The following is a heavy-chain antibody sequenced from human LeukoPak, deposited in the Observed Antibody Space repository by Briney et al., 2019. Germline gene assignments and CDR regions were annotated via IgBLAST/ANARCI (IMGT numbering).Heavy chain of an antibody. CDR3: ASAGDAPDAFDI. Sequence: SQTLSLTCAISGDSVSSNSAAWNWIRQSPSRGLEWLGRTYYRSKWYNDYAVSMKSRITINPDTSKNQFSLQLNSVTPEDTAVYYCASAGDAPDAFDIWGQGTMVTVSS. J-gene: IGHJ3*02. CDR1: GDSVSSNSAA. V-gene: IGHV6-1*01. D-gene: IGHD6-13*01. CDR2: TYYRSKWYN.